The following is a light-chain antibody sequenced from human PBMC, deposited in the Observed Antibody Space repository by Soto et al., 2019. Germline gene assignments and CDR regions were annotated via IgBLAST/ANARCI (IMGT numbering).Light chain of an antibody. Sequence: DIQFTQSPSVLSASVGDTVTITCRASQALSNYLAWYQQKPGKAPDLLIYSASTLQSGVPSRFSGSGSETEFSLTISALQPEDFATYYCQQLSRYPLTFGGGTKVDIK. J-gene: IGKJ4*01. CDR1: QALSNY. CDR2: SAS. CDR3: QQLSRYPLT. V-gene: IGKV1-9*01.